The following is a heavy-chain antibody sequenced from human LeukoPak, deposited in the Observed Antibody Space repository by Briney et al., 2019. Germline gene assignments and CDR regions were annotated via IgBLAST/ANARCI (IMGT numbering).Heavy chain of an antibody. CDR2: TYYRSQWYN. D-gene: IGHD5-12*01. CDR3: ARLVRRLQRLNIGRDSDYATGYYLDS. J-gene: IGHJ4*02. V-gene: IGHV6-1*01. Sequence: SQTLSLTCAISGDSVSRNSATWNWIRQSPSRGLEWLGRTYYRSQWYNDYAVSVKSRITNNPDTAKNQFSLQLNSVSAADTAVYYCARLVRRLQRLNIGRDSDYATGYYLDSWGQGTLVTVSS. CDR1: GDSVSRNSAT.